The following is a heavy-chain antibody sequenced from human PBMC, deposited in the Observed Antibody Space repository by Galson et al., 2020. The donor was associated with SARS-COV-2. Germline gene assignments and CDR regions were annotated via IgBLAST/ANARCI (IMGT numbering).Heavy chain of an antibody. V-gene: IGHV1-18*04. CDR2: IAGNSGNS. CDR3: ARDHFLGWKLSGVNAFDI. J-gene: IGHJ3*02. Sequence: ASVKVSCKSSGYILSTYGLAWVRQTPGQGLEWMGWIAGNSGNSTTGGKFQDRITMTRDTSTNTAYMELKNLRSDDTAIYYCARDHFLGWKLSGVNAFDIWGPGRMVIVSA. CDR1: GYILSTYG. D-gene: IGHD3-3*01.